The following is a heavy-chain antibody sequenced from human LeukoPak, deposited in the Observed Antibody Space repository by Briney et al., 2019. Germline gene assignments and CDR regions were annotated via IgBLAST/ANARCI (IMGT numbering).Heavy chain of an antibody. CDR2: IIPILGIA. D-gene: IGHD2-21*02. J-gene: IGHJ3*02. CDR3: ATFCGGDCYSDSQDAFDI. V-gene: IGHV1-69*04. Sequence: GASVKVSCKASGYTFTSYGISWVRQAPGQGLEWMGRIIPILGIANYAQKFQGRVTITADKSTSTAYMELSSLRSEDTAVYYCATFCGGDCYSDSQDAFDIWGQGTMVTVSS. CDR1: GYTFTSYG.